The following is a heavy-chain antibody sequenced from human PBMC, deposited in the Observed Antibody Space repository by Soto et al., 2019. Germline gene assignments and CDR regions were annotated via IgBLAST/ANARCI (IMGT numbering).Heavy chain of an antibody. CDR3: AREGDVPYYYYGMHV. V-gene: IGHV1-18*01. D-gene: IGHD2-21*02. Sequence: QVHLVQSGAEVKKPGASVKVSCKTSGYTFTRYGISWVRQAPGQGLEWMGWISGYDGRTNFAQKVQDRVTMTTDTSTSTVYMELRSQSSDDTAVYYCAREGDVPYYYYGMHVWGQGTTVTVSS. J-gene: IGHJ6*02. CDR1: GYTFTRYG. CDR2: ISGYDGRT.